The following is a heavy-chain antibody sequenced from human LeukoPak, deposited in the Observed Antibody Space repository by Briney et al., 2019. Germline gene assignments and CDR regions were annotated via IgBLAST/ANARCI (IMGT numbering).Heavy chain of an antibody. CDR2: IKQDGSEK. D-gene: IGHD3-10*01. CDR1: GFTFSTYW. CDR3: ARDFVWFGIDY. J-gene: IGHJ4*02. V-gene: IGHV3-7*01. Sequence: GGSLRLSCAASGFTFSTYWMTWVRQAPGKGLEWVANIKQDGSEKNYVDSVKGRFTISRDNAKNSLYLQMNSLRAEDTAVYYCARDFVWFGIDYWGRGTLVTVSS.